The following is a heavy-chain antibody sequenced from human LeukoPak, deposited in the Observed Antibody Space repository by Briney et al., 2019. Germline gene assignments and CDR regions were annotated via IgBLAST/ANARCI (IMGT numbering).Heavy chain of an antibody. D-gene: IGHD5-24*01. CDR2: TIPIFGTA. Sequence: SVKVSCKASGGTFISYAISWVRQAPGQGLEWMGGTIPIFGTANYAQKFQGRVTITADESTSTAYMELSSLRPEDTAVYYCARGEMATIFGELDYWGQGTLVTVSS. J-gene: IGHJ4*02. CDR3: ARGEMATIFGELDY. V-gene: IGHV1-69*01. CDR1: GGTFISYA.